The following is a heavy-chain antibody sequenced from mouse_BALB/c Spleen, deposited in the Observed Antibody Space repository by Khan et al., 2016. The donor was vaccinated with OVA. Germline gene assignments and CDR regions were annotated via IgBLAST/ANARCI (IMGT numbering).Heavy chain of an antibody. CDR3: ARGNYNGSNSWFAY. J-gene: IGHJ3*01. D-gene: IGHD1-1*01. CDR2: INTNTGEP. V-gene: IGHV9-3*02. Sequence: QIQLVQSGPELKKPGETVKISCKASGYTFTNYGMNWVKQAPGKGLKWMGWINTNTGEPTYAEEFKGRFAFSLETSASTAYLQLNNLTNEDTATYFCARGNYNGSNSWFAYWGQGTLVTVSA. CDR1: GYTFTNYG.